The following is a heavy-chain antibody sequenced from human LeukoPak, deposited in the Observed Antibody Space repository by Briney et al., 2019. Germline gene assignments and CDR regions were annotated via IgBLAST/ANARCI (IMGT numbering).Heavy chain of an antibody. Sequence: GGSLRLSCAASEFTFSNYALHWVRQAPGKGLQWVAVISYDGITIHYADSVKGRFIISRDTSKNTLYLQMNSLRAEDTAVYYCARSGGLRKFDYWGQGTLVTVSS. D-gene: IGHD1-14*01. V-gene: IGHV3-30-3*01. CDR2: ISYDGITI. CDR3: ARSGGLRKFDY. J-gene: IGHJ4*02. CDR1: EFTFSNYA.